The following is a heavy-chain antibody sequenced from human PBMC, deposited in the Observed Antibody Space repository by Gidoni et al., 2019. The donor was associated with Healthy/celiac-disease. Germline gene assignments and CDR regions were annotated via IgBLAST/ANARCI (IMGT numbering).Heavy chain of an antibody. D-gene: IGHD1-7*01. CDR1: GGSISSSSYY. CDR3: ARGVWNFDAFDI. V-gene: IGHV4-39*01. CDR2: IYYSGST. Sequence: QLQLQESGPGLVKPSETLSLTCTVSGGSISSSSYYWGWIRQPPGKGLEWIGSIYYSGSTYYNPSLKSRVTISVDTSKNQFSLKLSSVTAADTAVYYCARGVWNFDAFDIWGQGTMVTVSS. J-gene: IGHJ3*02.